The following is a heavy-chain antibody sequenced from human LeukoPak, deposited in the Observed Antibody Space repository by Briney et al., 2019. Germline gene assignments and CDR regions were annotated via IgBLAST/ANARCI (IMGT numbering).Heavy chain of an antibody. V-gene: IGHV3-74*01. CDR1: GFTFSSSW. CDR2: IDADGSTT. J-gene: IGHJ4*02. D-gene: IGHD4-23*01. CDR3: TLVLAGTYGGNDY. Sequence: PGGSLRLSCAASGFTFSSSWMYWVRQAPGKGLVWVSRIDADGSTTNYADSVRGRFTISRDNAKNTLYLQMNSLRTEDTAVYYCTLVLAGTYGGNDYWRQGTLVTVSS.